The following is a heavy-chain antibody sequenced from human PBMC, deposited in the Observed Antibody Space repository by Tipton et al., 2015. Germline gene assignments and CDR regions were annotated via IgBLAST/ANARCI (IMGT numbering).Heavy chain of an antibody. J-gene: IGHJ5*02. V-gene: IGHV4-59*01. CDR2: IYHSGNA. CDR3: ARCSDYYDSSGFWYNWFDP. D-gene: IGHD3-22*01. Sequence: TLSLTCTVSGGSISSYYWSWIRQPPGKGLEWIGYIYHSGNAYYNPSLESRVTISVDTSKNQFSLKLSSVTAADTAFYYCARCSDYYDSSGFWYNWFDPWGQGTLVTVSS. CDR1: GGSISSYY.